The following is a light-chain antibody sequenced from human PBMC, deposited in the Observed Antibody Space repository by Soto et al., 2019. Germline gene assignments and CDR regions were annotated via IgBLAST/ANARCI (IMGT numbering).Light chain of an antibody. V-gene: IGKV1-5*03. CDR3: QHYNSYSEA. Sequence: MTQSPVTLSVSPGERATLSCRAGQSVSSNLAWYQQKPGKAPKLLIYKASTLKSGVPSRFSGSGSGTEFTLTISSLQPDDFATYYCQHYNSYSEAFGQGTKVDIK. CDR2: KAS. J-gene: IGKJ1*01. CDR1: QSVSSN.